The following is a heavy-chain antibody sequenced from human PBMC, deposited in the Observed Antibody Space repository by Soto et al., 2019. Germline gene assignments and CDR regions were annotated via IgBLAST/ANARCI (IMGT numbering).Heavy chain of an antibody. CDR2: IYYSGST. CDR1: GFSLSSYD. CDR3: ARDQGGSYYPQYYFDY. Sequence: LDILSLTCTVSGFSLSSYDWSWIRQPPGKGLEWIGYIYYSGSTNYNPSLKSRVTISVDTSKNQFSLKLSSVTAADTAVYYCARDQGGSYYPQYYFDYWGQGTLVTVSS. V-gene: IGHV4-59*13. J-gene: IGHJ4*02. D-gene: IGHD1-26*01.